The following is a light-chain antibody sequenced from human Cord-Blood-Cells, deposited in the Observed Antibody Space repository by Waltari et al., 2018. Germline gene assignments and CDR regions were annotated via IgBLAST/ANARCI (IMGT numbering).Light chain of an antibody. V-gene: IGKV1-39*01. CDR3: QQSYSTPPYT. J-gene: IGKJ2*01. Sequence: VGDRVTIACRASQSISSYLNWYQQKPGKAPKLLIYAASSLQSGVPSRFSGSGSGTDFTLTISSLQPEDFATYYCQQSYSTPPYTFGQGTKLEIK. CDR1: QSISSY. CDR2: AAS.